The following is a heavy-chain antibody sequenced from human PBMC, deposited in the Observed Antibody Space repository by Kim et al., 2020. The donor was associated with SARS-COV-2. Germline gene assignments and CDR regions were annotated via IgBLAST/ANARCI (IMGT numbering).Heavy chain of an antibody. CDR2: FDPEDGET. Sequence: ASVKVSCKVSGYTLTELSMHWVRQAPGKGLEWMGGFDPEDGETIYAQKFQGRVTMTEDTSTDTAYMELSSLRSEDTAVYYCATDSIAAAGNYYYYMDVWGKGTTVTVSS. J-gene: IGHJ6*03. CDR1: GYTLTELS. V-gene: IGHV1-24*01. D-gene: IGHD6-13*01. CDR3: ATDSIAAAGNYYYYMDV.